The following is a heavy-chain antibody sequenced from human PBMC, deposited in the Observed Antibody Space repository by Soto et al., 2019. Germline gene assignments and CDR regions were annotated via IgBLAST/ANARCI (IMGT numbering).Heavy chain of an antibody. CDR3: AMVKADRPAPGMDA. D-gene: IGHD6-25*01. V-gene: IGHV1-3*01. CDR1: GYIFTSYS. CDR2: INCGNGNS. Sequence: QVQVVQSGAEVKKAGGTVKVSCKASGYIFTSYSMHWVRQAPGQRLEWMGWINCGNGNSILSQRFHDRVTISRDPSAKTAYMELSGLRSEDTAVYFCAMVKADRPAPGMDASGQGTTVTVSS. J-gene: IGHJ6*02.